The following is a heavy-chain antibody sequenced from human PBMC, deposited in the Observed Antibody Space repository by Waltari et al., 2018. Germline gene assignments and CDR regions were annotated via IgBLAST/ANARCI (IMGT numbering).Heavy chain of an antibody. CDR1: GFTLRPYG. V-gene: IGHV3-33*01. D-gene: IGHD6-6*01. CDR2: LYPDLSKE. CDR3: ARDRAEYSSSVPFDY. Sequence: QVQLVESGGGVVQPGGSLRLSCAASGFTLRPYGIHGVRQVPGTGLEWVALLYPDLSKEDSADSVKGRFSVSRDNSKNTMYLHMNSLRVEDTGVYYCARDRAEYSSSVPFDYWGQGTLVTVSS. J-gene: IGHJ4*02.